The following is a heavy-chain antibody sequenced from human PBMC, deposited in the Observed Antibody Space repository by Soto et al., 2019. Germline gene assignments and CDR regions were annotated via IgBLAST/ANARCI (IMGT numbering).Heavy chain of an antibody. D-gene: IGHD1-26*01. CDR3: AKDRSGSPSV. J-gene: IGHJ4*02. V-gene: IGHV3-23*01. CDR1: GYPFSSYA. CDR2: ISGSGGST. Sequence: GGCLRLSCSASGYPFSSYAMSWVSQAPGKGLEWVSAISGSGGSTYYADSVKGRFTISRDNSKNTLYLQMNSLRAEDTAVYYCAKDRSGSPSVWGQGTLVTVSS.